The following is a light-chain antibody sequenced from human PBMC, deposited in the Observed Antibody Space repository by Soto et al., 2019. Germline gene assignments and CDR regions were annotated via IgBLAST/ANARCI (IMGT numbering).Light chain of an antibody. V-gene: IGKV1-5*03. J-gene: IGKJ1*01. CDR2: KAS. CDR3: QQYGNYWT. Sequence: DIQMTQSPSTLSASVGDRVTITCRAGRSVSSWLAWYQQKPGKAPKLLIYKASTVDSGVPSRFSGSGSGTEFTLTISSLQPDDFANYYCQQYGNYWTFGQGTTVEI. CDR1: RSVSSW.